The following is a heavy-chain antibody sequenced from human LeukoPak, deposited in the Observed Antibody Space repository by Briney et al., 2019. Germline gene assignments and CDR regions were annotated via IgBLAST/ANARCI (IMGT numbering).Heavy chain of an antibody. CDR3: ARVSLPPSSGYYAPTSAHEPYFDY. CDR2: INSDGSST. V-gene: IGHV3-74*01. Sequence: PGGSLRLSCAASGFTFSSYWMHWVRQAPGKGLVWVSRINSDGSSTSYADSVKGRFTISRDNAKNTLYLQMNSLRAEDTAVYYCARVSLPPSSGYYAPTSAHEPYFDYWGQGTLVTVSS. J-gene: IGHJ4*02. CDR1: GFTFSSYW. D-gene: IGHD3-22*01.